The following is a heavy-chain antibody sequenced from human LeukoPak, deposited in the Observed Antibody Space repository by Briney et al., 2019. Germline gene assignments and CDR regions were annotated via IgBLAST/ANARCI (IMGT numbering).Heavy chain of an antibody. D-gene: IGHD6-6*01. CDR2: IKQDGSEK. V-gene: IGHV3-7*01. J-gene: IGHJ4*02. CDR3: ARDTSYSSSSRELDY. CDR1: GFTFSSYE. Sequence: GGSLRLSCAASGFTFSSYEMNWVRQAPGKGLEWVANIKQDGSEKYYVDSVKGRFTISRDNAKNSLYLQMNSLRAEDTAVYYCARDTSYSSSSRELDYWGQGTLVTVSS.